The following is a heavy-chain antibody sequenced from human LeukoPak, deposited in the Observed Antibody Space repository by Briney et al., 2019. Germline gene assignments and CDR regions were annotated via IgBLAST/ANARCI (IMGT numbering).Heavy chain of an antibody. Sequence: GASLRLSCAASGFTFSSYAMSWVRQAPGKGLEWVSTISVSDDSTYYADSVKGRSTISRDNSKSTLYLQMNSLRAEDTAVYYCAKPRYCSSTSCYWYFDLWGRGTLVTVSS. CDR2: ISVSDDST. J-gene: IGHJ2*01. V-gene: IGHV3-23*01. CDR1: GFTFSSYA. CDR3: AKPRYCSSTSCYWYFDL. D-gene: IGHD2-2*01.